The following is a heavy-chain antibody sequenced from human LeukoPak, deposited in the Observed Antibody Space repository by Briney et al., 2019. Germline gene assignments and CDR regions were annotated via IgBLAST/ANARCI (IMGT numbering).Heavy chain of an antibody. CDR3: XXXXXXXXDYGDYGWFDP. CDR2: IYPGDSDT. CDR1: GYSFTSYW. V-gene: IGHV5-51*01. Sequence: GESLKISCKGSGYSFTSYWIGWVRQMPGKGLEWMGIIYPGDSDTRYSPSFQGQVTISADKSISTAYLHWISLKAAHAATYYXXXXXXXXXDYGDYGWFDPWGQGTLVTVSS. D-gene: IGHD4-17*01. J-gene: IGHJ5*02.